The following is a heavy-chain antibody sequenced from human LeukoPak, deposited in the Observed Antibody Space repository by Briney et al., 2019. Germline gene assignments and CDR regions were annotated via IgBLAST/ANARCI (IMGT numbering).Heavy chain of an antibody. Sequence: GGSLRLSCAASGFTFSSYAMSWVRQAPGKGLEWVSAISGSGGSTYYADSVKGRFTISRDNSKNTLYLQMNSLRAEDTAVYYCAKERAAVLMVYAIKGHWFDPWGQGTLVTVSS. J-gene: IGHJ5*02. D-gene: IGHD2-8*01. CDR3: AKERAAVLMVYAIKGHWFDP. CDR2: ISGSGGST. CDR1: GFTFSSYA. V-gene: IGHV3-23*01.